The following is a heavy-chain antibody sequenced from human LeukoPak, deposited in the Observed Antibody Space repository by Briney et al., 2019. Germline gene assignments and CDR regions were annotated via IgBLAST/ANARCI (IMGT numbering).Heavy chain of an antibody. CDR1: GYPFSNYG. J-gene: IGHJ3*02. CDR3: ARGLFDAFDI. V-gene: IGHV3-48*04. Sequence: GGSLRLSCAASGYPFSNYGMDWVRQTPGRGLEWISYISGRATNTEYADSVKARFTISRDNAENTLYLQMDNLRAEDTAVYYCARGLFDAFDIWGQGTMVTVSS. CDR2: ISGRATNT.